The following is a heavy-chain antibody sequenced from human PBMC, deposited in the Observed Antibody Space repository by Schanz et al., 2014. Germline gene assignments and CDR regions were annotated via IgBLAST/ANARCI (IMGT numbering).Heavy chain of an antibody. CDR3: ARGQRRTIGRPFGP. D-gene: IGHD6-25*01. Sequence: QVQLVQSGPEVKKPGSSVKVSCKASGGTFSSYTISWVRQAPGQGLEWMGRIIPILGIANYAQNFQGRVTITADKSTSTAYMELSSLRSDDTAVYYCARGQRRTIGRPFGPWGQGTLVTVSS. CDR2: IIPILGIA. J-gene: IGHJ5*02. CDR1: GGTFSSYT. V-gene: IGHV1-69*02.